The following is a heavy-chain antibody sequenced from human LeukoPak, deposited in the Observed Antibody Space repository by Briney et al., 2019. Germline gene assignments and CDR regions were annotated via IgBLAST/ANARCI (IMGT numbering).Heavy chain of an antibody. D-gene: IGHD3-22*01. V-gene: IGHV3-30*03. CDR1: GFTFNDYG. CDR3: AREGTMIVVVTQSRYYYYYMDV. Sequence: PGGSLRLSCAASGFTFNDYGMHWVRQAPGKGLEWVAIISYDGSNEDYADSVKGRFTISRDNFKNTLYLQMNSLRAEDTAVYYCAREGTMIVVVTQSRYYYYYMDVWGKGTTVTVSS. CDR2: ISYDGSNE. J-gene: IGHJ6*03.